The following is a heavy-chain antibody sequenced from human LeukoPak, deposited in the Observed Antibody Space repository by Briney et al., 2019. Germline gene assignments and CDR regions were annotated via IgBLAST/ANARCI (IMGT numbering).Heavy chain of an antibody. CDR3: ARDKKFVGWHHGNSIGY. Sequence: GASVMVSCKASGYTFVTYGISWVRQAPGQGLEWMGWINPHKGNSKYVEKFQDRVTMTTDTSTTTAYMELRSLRSDDTAVYYCARDKKFVGWHHGNSIGYWGQGTLVTVSS. D-gene: IGHD1-7*01. V-gene: IGHV1-18*01. CDR2: INPHKGNS. CDR1: GYTFVTYG. J-gene: IGHJ4*02.